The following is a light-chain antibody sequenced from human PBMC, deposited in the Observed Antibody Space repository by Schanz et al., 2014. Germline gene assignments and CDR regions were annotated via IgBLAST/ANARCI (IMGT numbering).Light chain of an antibody. J-gene: IGKJ1*01. V-gene: IGKV3D-20*02. CDR3: QQSHDGVWT. CDR1: QSVTSTY. Sequence: EIVLTQSPATLSLSPGERATLSCRASQSVTSTYLAWYQQKPGQAPSLLIYGASSRATGIPDRFSGSGSGTDFTLTISSLQPEDFATYFCQQSHDGVWTFGQGTTVEIK. CDR2: GAS.